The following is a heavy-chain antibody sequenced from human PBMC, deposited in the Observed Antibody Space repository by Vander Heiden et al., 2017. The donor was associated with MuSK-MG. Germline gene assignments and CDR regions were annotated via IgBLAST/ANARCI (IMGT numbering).Heavy chain of an antibody. CDR3: AKALGGPT. J-gene: IGHJ5*02. Sequence: QVKLVASGGGVVQPGGSLRLSSASSGFSFSGSGMHWVRQAPGKGLEWVAFIGYEARHIDYAQPVEGRFSISRDNSKNTLYVKINNLTPDDTAVDYCAKALGGPTWGQGTMVPVYS. CDR1: GFSFSGSG. V-gene: IGHV3-30*02. CDR2: IGYEARHI. D-gene: IGHD2-15*01.